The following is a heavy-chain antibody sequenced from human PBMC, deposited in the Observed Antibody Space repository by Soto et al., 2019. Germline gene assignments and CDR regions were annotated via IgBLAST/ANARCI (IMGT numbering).Heavy chain of an antibody. D-gene: IGHD6-6*01. Sequence: SETLSLTCTVSGGSISSSSYYWGWIRQPPGKGLEWIGSIYYSGSTYYNPSLKSRVTISVDTSKNQFSLKLSSVTAADTAVYYCARRAIAARPRKPYYFDYWGQGTLVTVS. CDR3: ARRAIAARPRKPYYFDY. CDR1: GGSISSSSYY. CDR2: IYYSGST. V-gene: IGHV4-39*01. J-gene: IGHJ4*02.